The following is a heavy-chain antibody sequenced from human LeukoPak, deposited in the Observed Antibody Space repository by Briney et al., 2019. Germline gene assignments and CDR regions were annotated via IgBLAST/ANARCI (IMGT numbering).Heavy chain of an antibody. CDR3: ARHLASAGTGFDY. CDR1: GGSISSYY. V-gene: IGHV4-59*08. J-gene: IGHJ4*02. CDR2: ICYSGST. Sequence: SETLSLTCTVSGGSISSYYWSWIRQPPGKGLEWIGYICYSGSTNYNPSLKSRVTISVDTSKNQFSLKLRSVTAADTAVYYCARHLASAGTGFDYRGQGTLVTVSS. D-gene: IGHD6-13*01.